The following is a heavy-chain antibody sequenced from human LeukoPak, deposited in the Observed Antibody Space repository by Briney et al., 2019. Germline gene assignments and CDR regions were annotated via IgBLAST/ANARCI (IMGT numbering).Heavy chain of an antibody. CDR3: ARYCSSTSCYREVDY. CDR1: GYTFTSYG. D-gene: IGHD2-2*02. Sequence: ASVKVSCKASGYTFTSYGISWVRQAPGQGLEWMGWISAYNGNTNYAQKLQGRVTMTTDTSTSTAYMELRSLRSDDTAVYYCARYCSSTSCYREVDYWGQGTLVTVSS. J-gene: IGHJ4*02. V-gene: IGHV1-18*01. CDR2: ISAYNGNT.